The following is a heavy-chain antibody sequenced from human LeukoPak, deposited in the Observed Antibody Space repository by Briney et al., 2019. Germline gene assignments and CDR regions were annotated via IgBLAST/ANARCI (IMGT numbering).Heavy chain of an antibody. CDR2: IYTSGST. D-gene: IGHD6-19*01. Sequence: PSETLSLTCTVSGGSISSYYWSWIRQPPGKGLEWIGYIYTSGSTNYNPSLKSRVTISVDTSKNQFSLKLSSVTAADTAVYYCARLVSGCLDYWGQGTLVTVSS. CDR3: ARLVSGCLDY. J-gene: IGHJ4*02. V-gene: IGHV4-4*08. CDR1: GGSISSYY.